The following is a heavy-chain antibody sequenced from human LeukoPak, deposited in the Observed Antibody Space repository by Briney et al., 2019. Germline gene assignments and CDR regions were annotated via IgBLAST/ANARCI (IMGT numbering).Heavy chain of an antibody. V-gene: IGHV4-59*01. CDR3: ARVYSSSWYWFDP. CDR2: IYYSGST. D-gene: IGHD6-13*01. J-gene: IGHJ5*02. CDR1: GGSISSYY. Sequence: SETLSLTCTVSGGSISSYYWSWIRQPPGKGLEWIGYIYYSGSTNYNPSLKSRVTISVDTSKNQFCLKLSSVTAADTAVYYCARVYSSSWYWFDPWGQGTLVTVSS.